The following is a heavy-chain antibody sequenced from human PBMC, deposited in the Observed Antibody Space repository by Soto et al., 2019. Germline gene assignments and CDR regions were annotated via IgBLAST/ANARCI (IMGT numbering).Heavy chain of an antibody. V-gene: IGHV4-34*01. Sequence: SETLSLTCAVYGGSFSGYYWSWIRQPPGKGLEWIGEINHSGSTNYNPSLKSRVTISVDTSKNQFSLKLSSVTAADTAVYYCARGVYYEFWSGEYYYYYGMDVWGQGTTVTVSS. J-gene: IGHJ6*02. CDR1: GGSFSGYY. CDR3: ARGVYYEFWSGEYYYYYGMDV. CDR2: INHSGST. D-gene: IGHD3-3*01.